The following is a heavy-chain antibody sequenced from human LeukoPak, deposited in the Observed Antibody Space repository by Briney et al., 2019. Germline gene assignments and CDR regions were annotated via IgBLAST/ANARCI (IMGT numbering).Heavy chain of an antibody. V-gene: IGHV1-2*06. CDR3: ARSYSYAFDY. CDR1: GYTFTSYG. J-gene: IGHJ4*02. CDR2: INPNTGGT. D-gene: IGHD5-24*01. Sequence: ASVKVSCKASGYTFTSYGISWVRQAPGQGLEWMGRINPNTGGTNFAQKFQGRVTMTRDTSINTVYMELSSLRSDDTAVYYCARSYSYAFDYWGQGTLVSVSS.